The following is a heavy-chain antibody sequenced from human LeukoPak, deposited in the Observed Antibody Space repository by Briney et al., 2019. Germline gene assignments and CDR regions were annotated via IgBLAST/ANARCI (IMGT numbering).Heavy chain of an antibody. D-gene: IGHD2-2*01. V-gene: IGHV4-38-2*01. Sequence: KPSETLSLTCAVSGYSISSGYYWGWIRQPPGKGLEWIGSIYHSGSTYYNPSLKSRVTISVDTSKNQFSLKLSSVTAADTAVYYCARALGYCSSTSCLYYSDYWGQGTLVTVSS. CDR3: ARALGYCSSTSCLYYSDY. CDR2: IYHSGST. CDR1: GYSISSGYY. J-gene: IGHJ4*02.